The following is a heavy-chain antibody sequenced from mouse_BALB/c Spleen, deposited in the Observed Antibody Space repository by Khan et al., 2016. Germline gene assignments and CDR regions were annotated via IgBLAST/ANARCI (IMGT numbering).Heavy chain of an antibody. J-gene: IGHJ4*01. Sequence: VQLKQSGPDLVKPSQSLSLTCTVSGYSITSGYSWQWIRQFPGNKLEWMGYIHYSGNTNYNPSLKSRIYITRDTSKNQFFLQLNSVTTEDTATYFCARSNFYRYDDAMDYWGQGMSVTVSS. V-gene: IGHV3-1*02. D-gene: IGHD2-14*01. CDR2: IHYSGNT. CDR1: GYSITSGYS. CDR3: ARSNFYRYDDAMDY.